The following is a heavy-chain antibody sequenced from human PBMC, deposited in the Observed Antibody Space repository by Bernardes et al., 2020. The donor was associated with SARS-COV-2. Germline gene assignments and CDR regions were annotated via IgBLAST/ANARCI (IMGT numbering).Heavy chain of an antibody. CDR3: ARSPPGVGRISIFGVFIGPDSYHYMDV. V-gene: IGHV1-18*03. J-gene: IGHJ6*03. Sequence: ASVEVGWKASGYMFKMYGVTWVRQAPGQGLEWVGWISAYNGNTKYAQNLQGRVTMTTDTSTSTAYMELRDLRSDDMAVYFCARSPPGVGRISIFGVFIGPDSYHYMDVWGPGTTVTVSS. CDR1: GYMFKMYG. D-gene: IGHD3-3*01. CDR2: ISAYNGNT.